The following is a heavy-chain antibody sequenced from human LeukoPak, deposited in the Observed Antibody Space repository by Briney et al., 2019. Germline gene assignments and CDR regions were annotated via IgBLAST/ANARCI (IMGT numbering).Heavy chain of an antibody. CDR1: GGSISSYY. D-gene: IGHD3-10*01. CDR3: ARGREEFDAFDI. Sequence: KPSETLSLTCTVSGGSISSYYWSWIRQPPGKGLEWIGYIYYSGSTNYNPSLKGRVTISVDTSKNQFSLKLSSVTAADTAVYYCARGREEFDAFDIWGQGTMVTVSS. V-gene: IGHV4-59*01. CDR2: IYYSGST. J-gene: IGHJ3*02.